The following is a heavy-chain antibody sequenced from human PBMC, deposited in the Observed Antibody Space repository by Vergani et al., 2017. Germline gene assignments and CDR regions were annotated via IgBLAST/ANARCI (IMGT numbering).Heavy chain of an antibody. J-gene: IGHJ3*02. CDR1: GFTFTSSA. V-gene: IGHV1-58*02. D-gene: IGHD2-15*01. Sequence: QMQLVQSGPEVKKPGTSVKVSCKASGFTFTSSAMQWVRQARGQRIEWIGWIVVGSGNTNYAQKFQERVTITRDMSTSTAYMELSSLRSEDTAVYYCAAVSGRGYCSGGSCLVDAFDIWGQGTMVTVSS. CDR3: AAVSGRGYCSGGSCLVDAFDI. CDR2: IVVGSGNT.